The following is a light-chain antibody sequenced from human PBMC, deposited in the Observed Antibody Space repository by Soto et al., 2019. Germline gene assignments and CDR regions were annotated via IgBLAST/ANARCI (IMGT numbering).Light chain of an antibody. Sequence: QSALTQPASVSGSPGQSITISCTGTRSDIGTYNYVSWYQQHPGKVPKLMIYEVGNRPSGVSNRFSGSKSGNTASLTISGLQAEDEADYYCSSYTSSSTVVFGGGTKLTVL. CDR2: EVG. V-gene: IGLV2-14*01. J-gene: IGLJ2*01. CDR3: SSYTSSSTVV. CDR1: RSDIGTYNY.